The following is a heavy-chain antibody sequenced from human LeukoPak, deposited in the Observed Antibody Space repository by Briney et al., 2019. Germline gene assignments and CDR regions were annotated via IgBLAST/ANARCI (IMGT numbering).Heavy chain of an antibody. V-gene: IGHV3-23*01. J-gene: IGHJ4*02. CDR2: ISRGVGST. CDR1: GFTFSSYD. CDR3: AKKGQADDYGKPD. D-gene: IGHD4-17*01. Sequence: GGSLRLSCAASGFTFSSYDLSWVRQAPGKGLECVSAISRGVGSTYYADSVKGRFTISRDNSKNTLYLQMNNLRADDTAVYYCAKKGQADDYGKPDWGQGTLVTVSS.